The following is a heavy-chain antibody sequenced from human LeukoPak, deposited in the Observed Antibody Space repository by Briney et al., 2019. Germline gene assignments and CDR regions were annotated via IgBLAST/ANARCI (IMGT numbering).Heavy chain of an antibody. D-gene: IGHD6-19*01. J-gene: IGHJ5*02. CDR1: GFTFSSYW. V-gene: IGHV3-74*01. CDR3: ARATLGYSSGWYDN. CDR2: IKSDGSST. Sequence: GGSLRLSCAASGFTFSSYWMHWVRQAPGKGLVWVSRIKSDGSSTAYADSVKGRFTISRDNAKNTLYLQMNSLRAEDTAVYYCARATLGYSSGWYDNWGQGTLVTVSS.